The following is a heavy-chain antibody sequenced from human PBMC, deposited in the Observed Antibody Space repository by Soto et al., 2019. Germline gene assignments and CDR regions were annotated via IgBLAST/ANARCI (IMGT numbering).Heavy chain of an antibody. CDR1: GFTFSNSA. V-gene: IGHV3-23*04. J-gene: IGHJ3*02. CDR2: VGDGGGRT. D-gene: IGHD6-13*01. CDR3: ARKGIEEGRNNDGFVI. Sequence: EIQLVESGGGLVQPGVSLRLSCEASGFTFSNSAMSWVRQGPGKGLEWVSSVGDGGGRTYYADSVKGRFTISTDNSKNALLLQMTSLRAEDTAVYYCARKGIEEGRNNDGFVIWGQGTMVIVSS.